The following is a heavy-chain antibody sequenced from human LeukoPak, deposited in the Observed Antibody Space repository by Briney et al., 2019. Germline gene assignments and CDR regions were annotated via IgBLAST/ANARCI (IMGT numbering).Heavy chain of an antibody. CDR3: ARVGQVVSVDY. J-gene: IGHJ4*02. CDR2: MNPNSGNT. D-gene: IGHD6-6*01. V-gene: IGHV1-8*01. CDR1: GYTFTTYD. Sequence: ASVNVSCKASGYTFTTYDINWVRQATGQGLEWMGWMNPNSGNTGYAQKFQGRVTMTRSTSISTAYMELSSLTSEDTAVYYCARVGQVVSVDYWGQGTLVTVSS.